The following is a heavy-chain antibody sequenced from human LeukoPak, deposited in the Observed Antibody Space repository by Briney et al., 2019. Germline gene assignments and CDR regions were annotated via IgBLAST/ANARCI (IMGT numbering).Heavy chain of an antibody. J-gene: IGHJ4*02. CDR3: ARATDRSYDDFRSGYFSSFDY. V-gene: IGHV3-7*01. CDR1: GFTFSSYW. D-gene: IGHD3-3*01. CDR2: IKQDGSEK. Sequence: PGGSLRLSCAASGFTFSSYWMSWVRQAPGKGLEWVANIKQDGSEKYYVDSVKGRFTISRDNAKNSLYLQMNSLTAEDTALYYCARATDRSYDDFRSGYFSSFDYWGQGTLVTVSS.